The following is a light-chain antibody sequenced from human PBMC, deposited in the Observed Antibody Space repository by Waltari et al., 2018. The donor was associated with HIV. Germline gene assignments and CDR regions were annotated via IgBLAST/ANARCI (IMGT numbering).Light chain of an antibody. V-gene: IGLV2-14*01. Sequence: QSALTQPASVSGSPGQSITISCTGISSDVGGYNSVSWYQHHPGKAPKLCISEVINRPPGVSNRFSASKSVNTASLTISGLQPEDEADYYCTSYTSGSTLVMFGGGTKLTVL. CDR2: EVI. J-gene: IGLJ3*02. CDR1: SSDVGGYNS. CDR3: TSYTSGSTLVM.